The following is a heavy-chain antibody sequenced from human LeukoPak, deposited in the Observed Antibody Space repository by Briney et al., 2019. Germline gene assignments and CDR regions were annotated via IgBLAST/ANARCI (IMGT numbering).Heavy chain of an antibody. V-gene: IGHV4-61*08. CDR3: ARTRANTFDY. CDR2: IYYSGST. Sequence: SETLSLTCTVSGGSVSSDDYYWTWIRQPPGKGLEWIGYIYYSGSTNYNPSLKSRVTISVDTSKNQFSLKLSSVTAADTAVYYCARTRANTFDYWGQGTLVTVSS. CDR1: GGSVSSDDYY. J-gene: IGHJ4*02.